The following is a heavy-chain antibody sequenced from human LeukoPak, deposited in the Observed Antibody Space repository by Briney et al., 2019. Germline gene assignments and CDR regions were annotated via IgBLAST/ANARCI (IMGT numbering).Heavy chain of an antibody. V-gene: IGHV1-2*02. Sequence: GASVKVSCKASGYTFTGYYMHWVRQAPGQGLEWMGWINPNSGGTNYAQKFQGRVTMTRDTSISTAYMELSRLRSDDTAVYYCARVRKRGIAAAGVFDYWGQGTLVTVSS. CDR2: INPNSGGT. CDR3: ARVRKRGIAAAGVFDY. D-gene: IGHD6-13*01. CDR1: GYTFTGYY. J-gene: IGHJ4*02.